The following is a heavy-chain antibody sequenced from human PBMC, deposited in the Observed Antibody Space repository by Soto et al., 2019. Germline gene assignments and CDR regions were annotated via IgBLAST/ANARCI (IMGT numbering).Heavy chain of an antibody. V-gene: IGHV5-51*01. D-gene: IGHD1-26*01. CDR1: GYNFTNYW. CDR3: ARQEGATVLFYYGMDV. Sequence: GESLKISCKGSGYNFTNYWIGWVRQMPGKGLEWMGIICPGDSDTRYSPSFQGQVTISADKSIGAAYLQWNSLKASDTAMYFCARQEGATVLFYYGMDVWGQGTTVTVSS. CDR2: ICPGDSDT. J-gene: IGHJ6*02.